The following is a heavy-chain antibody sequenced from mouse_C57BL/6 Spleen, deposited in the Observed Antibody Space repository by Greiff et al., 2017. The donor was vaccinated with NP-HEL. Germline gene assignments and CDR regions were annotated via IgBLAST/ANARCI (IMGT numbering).Heavy chain of an antibody. CDR2: ISDGGSYT. J-gene: IGHJ2*01. CDR1: GFTFSSYA. D-gene: IGHD3-3*01. V-gene: IGHV5-4*01. CDR3: AREGGPGNFDY. Sequence: EVKLVESGGGLVKPGGSLKLSCAASGFTFSSYAMSWVRQTPEKRLEWVATISDGGSYTYYPDNVKGRFTISRDNAKNNLYLQMSHLKSEDTAMYYCAREGGPGNFDYWGQGTTLTVSS.